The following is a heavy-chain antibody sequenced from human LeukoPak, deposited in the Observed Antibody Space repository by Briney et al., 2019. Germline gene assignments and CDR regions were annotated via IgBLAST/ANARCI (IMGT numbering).Heavy chain of an antibody. CDR2: IIPIFGTA. Sequence: SVKVSCKASGGTFSSYAISWVRQAPGQGLEWMGRIIPIFGTANYAQKFQGRATITTDESTSTAYMELSSLRSEDTAVYYCARDPGITMVRGVITWGQGTLVTVSS. D-gene: IGHD3-10*01. CDR1: GGTFSSYA. V-gene: IGHV1-69*05. CDR3: ARDPGITMVRGVIT. J-gene: IGHJ4*02.